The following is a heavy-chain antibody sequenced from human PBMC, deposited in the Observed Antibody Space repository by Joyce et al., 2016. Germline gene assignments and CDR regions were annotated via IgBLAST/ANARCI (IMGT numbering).Heavy chain of an antibody. CDR2: IIPIFGTT. CDR3: ARAFSPIAAAAEIFYYMDV. Sequence: QVQLVQSGAEVKKPGSSVKVSCEASEDTFKNYALGWVRQAPGQGRGWVGGIIPIFGTTNYAKKFQGRVTLAADKSTTTAYMELSRLRSEDTAVYYCARAFSPIAAAAEIFYYMDVWGKGTTVTVSS. J-gene: IGHJ6*03. V-gene: IGHV1-69*06. CDR1: EDTFKNYA. D-gene: IGHD6-25*01.